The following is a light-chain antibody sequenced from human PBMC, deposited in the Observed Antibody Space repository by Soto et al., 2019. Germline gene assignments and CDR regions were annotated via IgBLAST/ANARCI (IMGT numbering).Light chain of an antibody. Sequence: QSALTQPASVSGSPGQSITITCAGTGSDIGDSKYVSWYQQVPGTVPKLIIYEVRNRPSGVSNRISASKSGNTASLTISGVLPEDEADYYCCSKTNTNTLVFGGGTKLTVL. CDR2: EVR. V-gene: IGLV2-14*01. CDR3: CSKTNTNTLV. CDR1: GSDIGDSKY. J-gene: IGLJ2*01.